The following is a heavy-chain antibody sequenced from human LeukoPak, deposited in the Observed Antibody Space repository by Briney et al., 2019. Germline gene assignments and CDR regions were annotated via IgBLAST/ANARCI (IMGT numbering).Heavy chain of an antibody. CDR2: IYHSGSA. CDR1: GYSISSGFY. CDR3: AREVLATVTTFWFDL. D-gene: IGHD4-17*01. V-gene: IGHV4-38-2*02. J-gene: IGHJ4*02. Sequence: SETLSLTCTVSGYSISSGFYWGWIRQPPGKGLEWIGSIYHSGSAYFNPSLKSRVTISVDTSNNQFSLKLSSVTAADAAVYYCAREVLATVTTFWFDLWGQGTLVTVSS.